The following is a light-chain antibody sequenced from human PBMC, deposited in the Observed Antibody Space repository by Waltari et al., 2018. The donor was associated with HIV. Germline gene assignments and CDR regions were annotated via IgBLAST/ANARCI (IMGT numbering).Light chain of an antibody. V-gene: IGLV2-11*01. CDR3: CSYGGSHTYYV. Sequence: QSVLTPPRSVSGSLGQSVAIPCTGTTRALGGYDYVSWYQKHPDKAQKLIIYDITHRPAGVPDRFSSSKSGTTASLTISDLRAEDEAQYYCCSYGGSHTYYVFGTGTMVTV. J-gene: IGLJ1*01. CDR2: DIT. CDR1: TRALGGYDY.